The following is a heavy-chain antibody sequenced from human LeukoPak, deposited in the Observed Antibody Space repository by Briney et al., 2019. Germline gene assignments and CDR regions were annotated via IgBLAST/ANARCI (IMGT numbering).Heavy chain of an antibody. CDR3: ARGVAMAADY. V-gene: IGHV1-8*01. CDR2: MNPNSGST. Sequence: ASVKVSCKASGYTFTSYDINWVRQAAGQGLEWMGWMNPNSGSTGYAQKFQGRVTMTRNTSISTAYMELSSLRSEDTAVYYCARGVAMAADYWGQGTLVTVSS. J-gene: IGHJ4*02. D-gene: IGHD5-24*01. CDR1: GYTFTSYD.